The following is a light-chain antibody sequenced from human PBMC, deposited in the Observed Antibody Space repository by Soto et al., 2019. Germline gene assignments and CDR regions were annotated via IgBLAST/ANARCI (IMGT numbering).Light chain of an antibody. CDR3: QHYKSYSEA. V-gene: IGKV1-5*03. CDR1: QTISSW. CDR2: KAS. Sequence: DIQMTQSPSTLSGSVGDRVTITCRASQTISSWLAWYQQKPGKAPKLLIYKASTLKSGVPSRFSGSGSGTEFPLTISSLQPDDFATYYCQHYKSYSEACGQGTKVELK. J-gene: IGKJ1*01.